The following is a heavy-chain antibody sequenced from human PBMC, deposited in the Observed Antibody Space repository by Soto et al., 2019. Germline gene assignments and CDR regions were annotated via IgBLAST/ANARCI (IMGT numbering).Heavy chain of an antibody. J-gene: IGHJ6*02. D-gene: IGHD3-9*01. CDR2: IYHSGST. V-gene: IGHV4-4*02. CDR1: GGSISSSNW. CDR3: ARVVYDILTGYQVYGMDV. Sequence: PSETLSLTCAVSGGSISSSNWWSWVRQPPGKGLEWIGEIYHSGSTNYNPSLKSRVTISVDKSKNQSSLKLSSVTAADTAVYYCARVVYDILTGYQVYGMDVWGQGTTVTVSS.